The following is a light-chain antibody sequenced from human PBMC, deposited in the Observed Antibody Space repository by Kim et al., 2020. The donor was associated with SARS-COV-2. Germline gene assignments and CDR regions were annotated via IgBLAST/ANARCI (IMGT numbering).Light chain of an antibody. CDR2: GYN. CDR3: SVWDGSLNGAI. Sequence: GQPVTISCSRSGSNIGSNSINWYQQLPGTAPKLLIFGYNQRPSGIPDRFSGSMSGASASLAISGLQSEDAADYYCSVWDGSLNGAIFGGGTQLTVL. V-gene: IGLV1-44*01. CDR1: GSNIGSNS. J-gene: IGLJ2*01.